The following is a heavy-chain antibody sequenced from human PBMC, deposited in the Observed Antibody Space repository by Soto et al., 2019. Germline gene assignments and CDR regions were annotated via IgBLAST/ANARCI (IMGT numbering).Heavy chain of an antibody. CDR3: ARDHKGGYYYYGMDV. Sequence: GGSLRLSCAASGFTFSSYSMNWVRQAPGKGLEWVSYISSSGSTIYYADSVKGRFTISRDNAKNSLYLQMNSLRAEDTAVYYCARDHKGGYYYYGMDVWGQGTTVTVSS. CDR1: GFTFSSYS. V-gene: IGHV3-48*04. J-gene: IGHJ6*02. CDR2: ISSSGSTI.